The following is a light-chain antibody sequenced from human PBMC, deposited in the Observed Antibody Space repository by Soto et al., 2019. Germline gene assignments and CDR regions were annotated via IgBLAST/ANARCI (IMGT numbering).Light chain of an antibody. CDR1: QSVSSY. J-gene: IGKJ3*01. V-gene: IGKV3-11*01. Sequence: EIVLTQSPATLYLSPGESATLSCRASQSVSSYLAWYQQKPGQAPRLLIYDASNRATGIPARFSGSGSGTDFTLTISSLEPEDFAVYYCQQRSNWPLFTFGPGTKVDIK. CDR2: DAS. CDR3: QQRSNWPLFT.